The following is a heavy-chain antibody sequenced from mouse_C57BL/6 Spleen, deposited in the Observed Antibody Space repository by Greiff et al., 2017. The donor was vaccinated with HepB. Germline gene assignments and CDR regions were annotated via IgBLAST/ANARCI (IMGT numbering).Heavy chain of an antibody. CDR3: ARVLITTVVATDYYAMDY. Sequence: VQLQQPGAELVKPGASVKLSCKASGYTFTSYWMHWVKQRPGQGLEWIGMIHPNSGSTNYNEKFKSKATLTVDKSSSTAYMQLSSLTSEDSAVYYCARVLITTVVATDYYAMDYWGQGTSVTVSS. CDR2: IHPNSGST. J-gene: IGHJ4*01. V-gene: IGHV1-64*01. CDR1: GYTFTSYW. D-gene: IGHD1-1*01.